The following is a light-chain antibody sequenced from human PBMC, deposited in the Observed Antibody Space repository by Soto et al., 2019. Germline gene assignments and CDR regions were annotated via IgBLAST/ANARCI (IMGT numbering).Light chain of an antibody. CDR1: SSDVGGYNY. Sequence: QSVLTQPASVSGSPGQSITMSCTGTSSDVGGYNYVSWYQQHPGKAPKLMIYGVTNRPSGVSNRFSGSKSGNTASLTISGLQAEDEADYYCMTYTSSTTYVFGTGTKVTVL. CDR3: MTYTSSTTYV. V-gene: IGLV2-14*01. CDR2: GVT. J-gene: IGLJ1*01.